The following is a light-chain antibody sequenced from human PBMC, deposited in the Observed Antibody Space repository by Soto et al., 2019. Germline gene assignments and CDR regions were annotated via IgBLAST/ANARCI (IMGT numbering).Light chain of an antibody. V-gene: IGKV3-20*01. J-gene: IGKJ1*01. CDR1: QSVSSSY. CDR3: QQYGSSPRT. Sequence: VLSLSAGAVSLTSGERATLSCRASQSVSSSYLAWYQQKPGQAPRLLIYGASSRATGIPDRFSGSGSGTDFTLTISRLEPEDFAVYYCQQYGSSPRTFGQGTKVDI. CDR2: GAS.